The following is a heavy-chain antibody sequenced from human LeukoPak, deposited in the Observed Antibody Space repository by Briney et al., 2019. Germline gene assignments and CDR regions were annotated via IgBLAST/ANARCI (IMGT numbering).Heavy chain of an antibody. Sequence: GGSLRLSCAASGFTFSSYGMHWVRQAPGKGLEWVAVIWYDGSNKYYADSVKGRSTISRDNSKNTLYLQMNSLRAEDTAVYYCAKDLRGYSYGYDYWGQGTLVTVSS. CDR2: IWYDGSNK. D-gene: IGHD5-18*01. J-gene: IGHJ4*02. V-gene: IGHV3-33*06. CDR3: AKDLRGYSYGYDY. CDR1: GFTFSSYG.